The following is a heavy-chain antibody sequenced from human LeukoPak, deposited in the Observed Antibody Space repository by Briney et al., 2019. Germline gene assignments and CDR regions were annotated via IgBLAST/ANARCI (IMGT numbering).Heavy chain of an antibody. D-gene: IGHD5-24*01. CDR2: IIPIFGTA. J-gene: IGHJ4*02. CDR3: ARGGRTLEMATAFDY. CDR1: GGTFSSYA. V-gene: IGHV1-69*05. Sequence: GASVKVSCKASGGTFSSYAISWVRQAPGQGLEWMGGIIPIFGTANYAQKFQGRVTITTDESTSTAYMELSSLRSEDTAVYYCARGGRTLEMATAFDYWGQGTLVTVSS.